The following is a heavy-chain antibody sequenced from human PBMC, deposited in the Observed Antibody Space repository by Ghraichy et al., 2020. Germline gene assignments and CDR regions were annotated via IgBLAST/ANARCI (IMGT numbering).Heavy chain of an antibody. J-gene: IGHJ4*02. CDR2: ISGSGSGT. CDR3: AKDSSGWCIDF. V-gene: IGHV3-23*01. CDR1: GFTFSNYA. D-gene: IGHD6-19*01. Sequence: GGSLRLSCAASGFTFSNYAMSWVRQAPGKGLEWVSNISGSGSGTYYADSVKGRFTISRDSSNNTLYLQMNSLRAEDTAVYYCAKDSSGWCIDFWGQGTLVPVSP.